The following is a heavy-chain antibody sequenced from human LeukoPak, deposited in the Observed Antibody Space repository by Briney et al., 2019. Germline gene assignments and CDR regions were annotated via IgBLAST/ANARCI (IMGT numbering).Heavy chain of an antibody. Sequence: ASVNVSCKVSGYTLTELSMHWVRQAPGKGLEWMGGFDPEDGETIYAQKFQGRVTMTEDTSTDTAYMELSSLRSEDTAVYYCATDLGNLYYAPPRFNWYFDLWGRGTLVTVSS. CDR2: FDPEDGET. CDR3: ATDLGNLYYAPPRFNWYFDL. J-gene: IGHJ2*01. CDR1: GYTLTELS. D-gene: IGHD3-16*01. V-gene: IGHV1-24*01.